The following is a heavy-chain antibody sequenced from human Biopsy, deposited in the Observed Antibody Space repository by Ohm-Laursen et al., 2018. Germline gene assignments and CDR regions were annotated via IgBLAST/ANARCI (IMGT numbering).Heavy chain of an antibody. D-gene: IGHD6-25*01. CDR1: GKTFSDYY. Sequence: GTLSLTCKVYGKTFSDYYWSWIRQPPGKGLEWIGQINQSGRTNYNPSLKSRVTISVDTSKNQFSLKLRSVTAADTAVYYCAREAAIIDPRTRAFDYWGQGTLVTVSS. CDR2: INQSGRT. V-gene: IGHV4-34*01. CDR3: AREAAIIDPRTRAFDY. J-gene: IGHJ4*02.